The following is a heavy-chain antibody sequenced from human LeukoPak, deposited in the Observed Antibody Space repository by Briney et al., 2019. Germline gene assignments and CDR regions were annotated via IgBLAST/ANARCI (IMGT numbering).Heavy chain of an antibody. J-gene: IGHJ4*02. Sequence: GSLRLSCAASGFTVSSNYMSWVRQAPGKGLEWVSVIYSGGSTYYADSVKGRFTISRDNSKNTLYLQMNSLRAEDTAVYYCARSPPHHGDHTFDYWGQGTLVTVSS. V-gene: IGHV3-53*01. CDR3: ARSPPHHGDHTFDY. CDR2: IYSGGST. D-gene: IGHD4-17*01. CDR1: GFTVSSNY.